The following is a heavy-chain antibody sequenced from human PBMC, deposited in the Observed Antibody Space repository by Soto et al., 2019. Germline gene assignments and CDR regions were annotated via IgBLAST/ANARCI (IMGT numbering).Heavy chain of an antibody. J-gene: IGHJ5*01. CDR3: ARIDGYNFNWLDS. Sequence: QVQLVQSGAEVKTPGASVKVSCKASGYTFATYDLNLVRQAPGQVLAWMGWMNPNSGNTGYAPKFQGRLTMTRDTALSVAHMEQSSLRNEYKAVYYCARIDGYNFNWLDSWGQGTLVTVSA. CDR2: MNPNSGNT. CDR1: GYTFATYD. D-gene: IGHD2-21*01. V-gene: IGHV1-8*01.